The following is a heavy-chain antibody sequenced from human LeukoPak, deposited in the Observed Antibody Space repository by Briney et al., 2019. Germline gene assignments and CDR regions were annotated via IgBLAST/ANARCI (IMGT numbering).Heavy chain of an antibody. V-gene: IGHV3-21*01. CDR2: ISSSGTYI. J-gene: IGHJ4*02. Sequence: PGGSLRLSCAASGFTFGDYTMNWVRQAPGKGLEWVSSISSSGTYIYYVDSVRGRFTISRDNAKNSLYLQMNSLRADDTAVYFCAREFMIGSSLLRYFDHWGQGTLVSVSS. CDR3: AREFMIGSSLLRYFDH. D-gene: IGHD3-16*01. CDR1: GFTFGDYT.